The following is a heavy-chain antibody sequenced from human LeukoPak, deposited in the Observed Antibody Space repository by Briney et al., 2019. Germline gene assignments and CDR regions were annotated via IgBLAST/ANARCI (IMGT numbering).Heavy chain of an antibody. Sequence: SETLSLICTVSGGSISSSRDYWAWLRQPPGKGLEWVANIYYSGSTYYSPSLKSRVTISLDTSKSQFFLQLSSVTAADTAVYYCARQKWITMVRGVINWFDPWGQGTLVTVSS. D-gene: IGHD3-10*01. V-gene: IGHV4-39*01. CDR1: GGSISSSRDY. J-gene: IGHJ5*02. CDR3: ARQKWITMVRGVINWFDP. CDR2: IYYSGST.